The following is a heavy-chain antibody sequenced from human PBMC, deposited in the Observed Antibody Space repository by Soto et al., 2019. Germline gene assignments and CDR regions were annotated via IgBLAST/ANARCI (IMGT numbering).Heavy chain of an antibody. J-gene: IGHJ4*02. CDR3: ATIPVTLFGGVMGYYFDC. CDR1: GGSFSGYY. D-gene: IGHD3-3*01. Sequence: ETLSLTCAVYGGSFSGYYWSWIRQSPGKGLEWIGEINHGGSTNYNPSLMSRAAISVDRSKNQFSLKLRSVTAADTAVYYCATIPVTLFGGVMGYYFDCWGQGTLVTVSS. CDR2: INHGGST. V-gene: IGHV4-34*01.